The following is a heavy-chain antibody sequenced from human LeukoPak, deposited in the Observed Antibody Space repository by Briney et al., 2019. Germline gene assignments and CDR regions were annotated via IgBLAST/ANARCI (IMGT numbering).Heavy chain of an antibody. V-gene: IGHV3-9*01. J-gene: IGHJ4*02. CDR3: ARDRGLSAYYFDY. CDR2: INWNSGRK. CDR1: GFTFDDHA. D-gene: IGHD3-10*01. Sequence: GGSLRLSCAASGFTFDDHAMHWVRQAPGKGLEWVSGINWNSGRKGYADSVKGRSTISRDNAKNSLYLQMNSLRVEDTALYYCARDRGLSAYYFDYWGQGTLVTVSS.